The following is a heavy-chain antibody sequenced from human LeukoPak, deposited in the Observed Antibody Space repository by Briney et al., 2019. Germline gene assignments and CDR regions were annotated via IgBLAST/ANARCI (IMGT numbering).Heavy chain of an antibody. CDR1: GFTFSSYW. Sequence: GGSLRLSCAASGFTFSSYWMSWVRQAPGKGLEWVANIKQDGSEKYYVDSVKGRFTISRDNAKNSLYLQMNSLRAEDTAVYYCARGIEMAADAFDIWGQGTMVTVSS. CDR3: ARGIEMAADAFDI. CDR2: IKQDGSEK. D-gene: IGHD5-24*01. J-gene: IGHJ3*02. V-gene: IGHV3-7*01.